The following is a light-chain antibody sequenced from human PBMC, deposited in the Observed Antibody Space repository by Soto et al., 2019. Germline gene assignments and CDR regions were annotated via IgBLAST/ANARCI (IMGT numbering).Light chain of an antibody. CDR2: DED. CDR1: NVGSKS. Sequence: SYELTQPPSVSVAPGQTANIACGGNNVGSKSVHWYQQRPSQAPVMVVYDEDDRPSETPDRISGSTSGNAATLTISRVEAGDEADYYCQVWDTTSDHPVFGGGTKVTVL. V-gene: IGLV3-21*02. J-gene: IGLJ2*01. CDR3: QVWDTTSDHPV.